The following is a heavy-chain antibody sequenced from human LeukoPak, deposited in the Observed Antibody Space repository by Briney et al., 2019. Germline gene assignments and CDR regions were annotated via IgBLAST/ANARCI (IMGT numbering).Heavy chain of an antibody. Sequence: SETLSLTCTVSGGSISSYYWSWIRQPPGKGLEWIGYIYTSGSTNYNPSLKSRVTISVDTSKNQFSLKLSSVTAADTAVYFCARGPYSYDSSGAFDIWGQGTMVTVSS. CDR1: GGSISSYY. D-gene: IGHD3-22*01. J-gene: IGHJ3*02. V-gene: IGHV4-4*08. CDR2: IYTSGST. CDR3: ARGPYSYDSSGAFDI.